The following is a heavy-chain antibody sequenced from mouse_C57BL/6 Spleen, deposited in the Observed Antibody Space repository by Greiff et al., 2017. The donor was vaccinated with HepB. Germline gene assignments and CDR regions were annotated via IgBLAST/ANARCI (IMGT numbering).Heavy chain of an antibody. CDR3: AREVGRVYYAMDY. CDR2: INPNNGGT. J-gene: IGHJ4*01. V-gene: IGHV1-18*01. CDR1: GYTFTDYN. D-gene: IGHD4-1*01. Sequence: VQLKQSGPELVKPGASVKIPCKASGYTFTDYNMYWVKQSHGKSLEWIGDINPNNGGTIYNQKFKGKATLTVDKSSSTAYMELRSLTSEDTAVYYCAREVGRVYYAMDYWGQGTSVTVSS.